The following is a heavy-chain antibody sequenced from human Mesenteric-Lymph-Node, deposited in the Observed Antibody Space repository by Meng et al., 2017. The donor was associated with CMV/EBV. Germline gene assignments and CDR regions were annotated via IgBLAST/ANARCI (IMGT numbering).Heavy chain of an antibody. Sequence: ASVKVSCKASGYTFTGYYMHWVRQAPGQGLEWMGWINPNSGGTNYAQKFRGRVTMTRDTSISTAYMELSRLRSDDTAVYYCARGLGYCSSTSCYLYYGMDVWGQGTTVTVSS. D-gene: IGHD2-2*01. CDR3: ARGLGYCSSTSCYLYYGMDV. J-gene: IGHJ6*02. V-gene: IGHV1-2*02. CDR1: GYTFTGYY. CDR2: INPNSGGT.